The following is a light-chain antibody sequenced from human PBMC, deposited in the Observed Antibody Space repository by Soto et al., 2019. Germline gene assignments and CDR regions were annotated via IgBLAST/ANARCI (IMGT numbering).Light chain of an antibody. Sequence: EVVMTQSPATLSVSPGGRANLSCRASQRITGNVAWYQQKPGQAPTLLIYGVSTRATGDPARFRGSGSGTEFSLTISSLQSEDSAVYYCQQYDNWPPYTFGPGTKLEIK. CDR3: QQYDNWPPYT. CDR2: GVS. CDR1: QRITGN. J-gene: IGKJ2*01. V-gene: IGKV3-15*01.